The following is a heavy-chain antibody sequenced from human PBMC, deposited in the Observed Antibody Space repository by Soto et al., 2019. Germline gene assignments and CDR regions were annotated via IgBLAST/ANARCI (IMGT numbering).Heavy chain of an antibody. Sequence: EVPLLESGGGLVQPGGSLRLSCAASGFTFSSYAMSWVRQAPGKGLEWVSAISGSGGSTYYADSVKGRFTISRDNSKNTLYLQMNSLRAEDTAVYYCAKDRRYGSGSYQYYFDYWGQGTLVTVSS. V-gene: IGHV3-23*01. J-gene: IGHJ4*02. CDR2: ISGSGGST. CDR1: GFTFSSYA. D-gene: IGHD3-10*01. CDR3: AKDRRYGSGSYQYYFDY.